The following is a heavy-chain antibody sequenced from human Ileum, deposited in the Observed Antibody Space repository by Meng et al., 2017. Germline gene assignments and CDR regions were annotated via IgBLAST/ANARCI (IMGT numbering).Heavy chain of an antibody. J-gene: IGHJ1*01. CDR1: GFTVDYQY. Sequence: VQLAEAGGGLVQTRGSWRLSCAASGFTVDYQYMNWVRQAPGKGLEWVSVIDAGGGTNYADSVKGRFTISRDNSKNTLYLQMDSLRAEDTAVYYCVGGFYFQYWGQGTLVTVSS. D-gene: IGHD3-3*01. CDR2: IDAGGGT. V-gene: IGHV3-53*01. CDR3: VGGFYFQY.